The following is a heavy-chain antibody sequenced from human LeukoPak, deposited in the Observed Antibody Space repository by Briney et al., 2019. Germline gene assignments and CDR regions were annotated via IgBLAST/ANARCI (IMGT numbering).Heavy chain of an antibody. CDR1: GFTFDDYA. D-gene: IGHD3-3*01. V-gene: IGHV3-43*02. CDR3: AKDISGYDFWSGYYAYYYYYGMDV. Sequence: GESLRLSCAASGFTFDDYAMHWVRQAPGKGLEWVSLISGDGGSTYYADSVKGRLTISRDNSKNSLYLQMNSLRTEDTALYYCAKDISGYDFWSGYYAYYYYYGMDVWGQGTTVTVSS. J-gene: IGHJ6*02. CDR2: ISGDGGST.